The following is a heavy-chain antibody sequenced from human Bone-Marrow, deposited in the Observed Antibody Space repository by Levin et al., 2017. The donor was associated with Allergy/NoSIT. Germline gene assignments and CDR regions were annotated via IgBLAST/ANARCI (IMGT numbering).Heavy chain of an antibody. J-gene: IGHJ5*02. V-gene: IGHV1-2*04. CDR3: ARSSAVSVAVDWFRWFDP. Sequence: KTGGSLRLSCKASGYIFTGYYIHWVRQAPGQRLEWMGWINPHSGATNYAQKFEGWVTLTRDTSISTAYMELSRLKYDDTAVYYCARSSAVSVAVDWFRWFDPWGQGTLVTVSS. D-gene: IGHD4-11*01. CDR2: INPHSGAT. CDR1: GYIFTGYY.